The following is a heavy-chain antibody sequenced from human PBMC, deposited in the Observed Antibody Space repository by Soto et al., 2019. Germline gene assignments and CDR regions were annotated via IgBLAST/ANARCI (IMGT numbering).Heavy chain of an antibody. CDR2: INHSGRS. Sequence: QVQLQQWGAGLLKPSETLSLTCAVYGGSLSTYYYSWIRQPPGKGLEWIGEINHSGRSSYNPSLKSRVAISVDTSKNQVSLKLNSVTAADTAVYYCARVPPYDFLTGYFRFEDWGQGTLVTVSS. V-gene: IGHV4-34*01. D-gene: IGHD3-9*01. CDR3: ARVPPYDFLTGYFRFED. J-gene: IGHJ4*02. CDR1: GGSLSTYY.